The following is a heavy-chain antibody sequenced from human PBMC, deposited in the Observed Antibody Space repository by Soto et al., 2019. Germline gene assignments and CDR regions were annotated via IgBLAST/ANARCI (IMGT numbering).Heavy chain of an antibody. CDR3: AREMGHSTPFDY. D-gene: IGHD2-2*01. CDR2: VYQTVSA. V-gene: IGHV4-38-2*02. Sequence: SETLSLTCAVSGFSISSGFYWAWIRQTPGKGLEWIGSVYQTVSASYNPSLQSRVSISVDIAKNHFSLELKSVTAADTGVYYCAREMGHSTPFDYWGQGTLVTVYS. CDR1: GFSISSGFY. J-gene: IGHJ4*02.